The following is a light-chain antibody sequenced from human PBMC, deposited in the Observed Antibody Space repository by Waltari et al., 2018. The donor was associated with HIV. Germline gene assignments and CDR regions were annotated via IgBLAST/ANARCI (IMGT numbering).Light chain of an antibody. V-gene: IGLV3-25*03. CDR2: KDY. CDR1: PFPNQF. CDR3: QSTDNNGNVL. Sequence: SHELTQPPSVSVSPGQTATITCSGDPFPNQFSYWYQQSPGRAPMLVIYKDYQRPAEITEGVSGSRSGTTVTLTISQVQAEDEADYYCQSTDNNGNVLFGGGTKLTVL. J-gene: IGLJ2*01.